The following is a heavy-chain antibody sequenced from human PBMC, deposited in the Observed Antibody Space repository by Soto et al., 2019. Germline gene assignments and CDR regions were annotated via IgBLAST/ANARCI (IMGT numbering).Heavy chain of an antibody. CDR3: ARDLGSTVAGHYYFDY. CDR2: INPNSGGT. J-gene: IGHJ4*02. V-gene: IGHV1-2*04. CDR1: GYTFTGYY. D-gene: IGHD6-19*01. Sequence: QVQLVQSGAEVKKPGASVKVSCKASGYTFTGYYMHWVRQAPGQGLEWMGWINPNSGGTNYEQKFQGWVTMTRDTSISTAYMELSRLRSDDTAVYYCARDLGSTVAGHYYFDYWGQGTLVTVSS.